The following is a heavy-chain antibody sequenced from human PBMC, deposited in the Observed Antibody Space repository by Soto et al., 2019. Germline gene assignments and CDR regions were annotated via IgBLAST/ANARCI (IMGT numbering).Heavy chain of an antibody. CDR1: GYTFTSYG. CDR3: ARVERIFGVVPTFDY. D-gene: IGHD3-3*01. CDR2: ISAYNGNT. V-gene: IGHV1-18*01. J-gene: IGHJ4*02. Sequence: GASVKVSCKASGYTFTSYGISWVRQAPGQGLEWMGWISAYNGNTNYAQKLQGRVTMTTDTSTSTAYMELRSLRSDDTAVYYCARVERIFGVVPTFDYWGQGTLVTVSS.